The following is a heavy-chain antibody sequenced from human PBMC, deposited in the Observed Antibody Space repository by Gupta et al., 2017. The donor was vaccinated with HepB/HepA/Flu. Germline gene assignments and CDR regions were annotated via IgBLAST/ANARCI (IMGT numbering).Heavy chain of an antibody. V-gene: IGHV1-24*01. J-gene: IGHJ4*02. CDR3: ATFHNWNYPYYFDY. Sequence: YGQKFQGRVTMTEDTSTDTAYMELSSLRSEDTAVYYCATFHNWNYPYYFDYWGQGTLVTVSS. D-gene: IGHD1-7*01.